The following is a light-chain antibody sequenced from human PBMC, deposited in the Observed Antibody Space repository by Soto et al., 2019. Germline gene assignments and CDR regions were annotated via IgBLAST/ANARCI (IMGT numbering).Light chain of an antibody. J-gene: IGLJ1*01. Sequence: ALTQPPSASGSPGQSVTISCTGTSSDVDTYIYVSWYQHHPGKAPKLIIYEANKRPSGVPDRFSGSKSGDTASLTVSGLQAEDEADYYCGSYAGGNNPYVFGTGTKVTVL. CDR1: SSDVDTYIY. CDR3: GSYAGGNNPYV. CDR2: EAN. V-gene: IGLV2-8*01.